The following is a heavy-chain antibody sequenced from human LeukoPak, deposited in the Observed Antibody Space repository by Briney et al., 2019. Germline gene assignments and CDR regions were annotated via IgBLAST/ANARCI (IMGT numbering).Heavy chain of an antibody. V-gene: IGHV4-61*02. D-gene: IGHD1-26*01. CDR3: ARLVGARFTAFDI. CDR1: GGSISSATYY. J-gene: IGHJ3*02. Sequence: SQTLSLTCTVSGGSISSATYYWSWIRQPAGKGLEWIGRIFTTGSTNYNPSLKSRVTISGDKSNNQFSLRLTSVTAADTAVYYCARLVGARFTAFDIWGQGTMVTVSS. CDR2: IFTTGST.